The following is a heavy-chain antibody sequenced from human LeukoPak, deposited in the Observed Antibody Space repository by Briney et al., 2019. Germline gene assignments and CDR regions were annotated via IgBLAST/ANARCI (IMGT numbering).Heavy chain of an antibody. CDR1: GFTFSSYG. CDR3: ARDWTTGYGYYYGMDV. Sequence: GGSLRLSCAASGFTFSSYGMHWVRQAPGKGLEWVAVISYDGSNKYFADSVKGRFTISRDNPKNTLYLQMNSLRAEDTAVYYCARDWTTGYGYYYGMDVWGQGTTVTVSS. V-gene: IGHV3-30*03. D-gene: IGHD4-11*01. J-gene: IGHJ6*02. CDR2: ISYDGSNK.